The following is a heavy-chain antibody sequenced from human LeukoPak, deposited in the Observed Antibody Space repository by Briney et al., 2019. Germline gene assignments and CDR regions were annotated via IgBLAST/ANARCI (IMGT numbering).Heavy chain of an antibody. Sequence: PGGSLRLSCAASGFTVSSNYMSWVRQAPGKGLEWVSVIDSGGSTYYADSVKGRFTISRHNSKNTLYLQMNSLRAEDTAVYYCARVKGIAVAGRWFDPWGQGTLVTVSP. CDR3: ARVKGIAVAGRWFDP. J-gene: IGHJ5*02. CDR1: GFTVSSNY. V-gene: IGHV3-53*04. CDR2: IDSGGST. D-gene: IGHD6-19*01.